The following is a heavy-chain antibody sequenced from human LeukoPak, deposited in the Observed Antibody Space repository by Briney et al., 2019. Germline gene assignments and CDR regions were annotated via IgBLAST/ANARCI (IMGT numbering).Heavy chain of an antibody. Sequence: GESLKISCKGSGYSFTSYWIGWVRQMPGKGLEWMGIIDPGDSDTRYSPSFQGQVTISADKSISTAYLQWSSLKASDTAMYYCARLPLYSSSWYAFFDYWGQGTLVTVSS. CDR1: GYSFTSYW. J-gene: IGHJ4*02. CDR2: IDPGDSDT. D-gene: IGHD6-13*01. V-gene: IGHV5-51*01. CDR3: ARLPLYSSSWYAFFDY.